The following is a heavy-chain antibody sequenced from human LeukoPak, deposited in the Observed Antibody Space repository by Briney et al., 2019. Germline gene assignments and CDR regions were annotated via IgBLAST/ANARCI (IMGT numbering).Heavy chain of an antibody. Sequence: SVKVSCKASGGTFSSYAISWVRQAPGQGLEWTGGLIPIFGTANYAQKFQGRVTITADESTSTAYMELSSLRSEDTAVYYCARELRYYDSSGYAFTGAFDIWGLGTMVTVSS. V-gene: IGHV1-69*13. J-gene: IGHJ3*02. CDR1: GGTFSSYA. CDR2: LIPIFGTA. CDR3: ARELRYYDSSGYAFTGAFDI. D-gene: IGHD3-22*01.